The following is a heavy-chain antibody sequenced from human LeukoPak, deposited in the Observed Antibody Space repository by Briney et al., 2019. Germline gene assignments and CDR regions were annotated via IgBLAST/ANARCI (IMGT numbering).Heavy chain of an antibody. CDR3: ARVGCAGSTCRSVGDD. CDR2: IYHSGST. Sequence: SETLSLTCAVSGDSISSNKWWSWVRLPPGKGLEWIGEIYHSGSTNYHPSLKSRDTVSLDTSKNQFSLKLSSVTAADTAFYYCARVGCAGSTCRSVGDDWGQGTLVTVSS. CDR1: GDSISSNKW. D-gene: IGHD2-2*01. J-gene: IGHJ4*02. V-gene: IGHV4-4*02.